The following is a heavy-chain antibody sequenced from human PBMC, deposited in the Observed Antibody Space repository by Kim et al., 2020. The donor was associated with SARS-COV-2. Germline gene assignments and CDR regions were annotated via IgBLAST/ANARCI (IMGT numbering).Heavy chain of an antibody. V-gene: IGHV1-18*01. J-gene: IGHJ4*02. CDR1: GYTFASYG. CDR3: ARDSSSGIGAY. D-gene: IGHD6-13*01. Sequence: ASVKVSCKASGYTFASYGFSWVQQAPGQGLEWMGWISAYNGNTNYAQKLQGRVTMTTDTSTSTAYMELRSLRSDDTAVYYCARDSSSGIGAYWGQGTLVTVSS. CDR2: ISAYNGNT.